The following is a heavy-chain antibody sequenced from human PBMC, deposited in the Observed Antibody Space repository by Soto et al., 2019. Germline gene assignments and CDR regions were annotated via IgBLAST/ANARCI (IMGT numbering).Heavy chain of an antibody. CDR3: ARGYYYDSSGYYYDY. CDR1: GASISSGGYY. J-gene: IGHJ4*02. Sequence: SETLSLTCTVSGASISSGGYYWSWIRQHPGKGLEWIGYIYYSGSTYYNPSLKSRVTISVDTSKNQFSLKLSSVTAADTAVYYCARGYYYDSSGYYYDYWGQGTLVTVSS. V-gene: IGHV4-31*03. CDR2: IYYSGST. D-gene: IGHD3-22*01.